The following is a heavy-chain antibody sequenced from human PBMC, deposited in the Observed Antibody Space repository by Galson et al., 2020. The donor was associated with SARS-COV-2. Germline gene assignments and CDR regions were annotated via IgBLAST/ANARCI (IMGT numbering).Heavy chain of an antibody. J-gene: IGHJ4*02. CDR3: ARDFWYYASGGEY. CDR2: ISTYNGDT. D-gene: IGHD3-10*01. Sequence: GESLKISCKASGYTFTSHGISWVRQAPGQGLEWMGWISTYNGDTYYAPKVQGRITMTTDTSTSTAYMELRSLRSDDTAVYYCARDFWYYASGGEYWGRGTLVTVSS. CDR1: GYTFTSHG. V-gene: IGHV1-18*01.